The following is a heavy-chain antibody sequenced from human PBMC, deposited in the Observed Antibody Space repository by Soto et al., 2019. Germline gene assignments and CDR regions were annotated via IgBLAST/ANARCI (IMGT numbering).Heavy chain of an antibody. J-gene: IGHJ4*02. D-gene: IGHD6-13*01. V-gene: IGHV3-30*18. CDR1: GFMFTNYD. Sequence: LRLSCAASGFMFTNYDMHWVRQAPGRGLEWVAVISYDGSKKYYADSVRGRFTISRDTSKNTLYLQMNSLRDEDTALYYCAKVREPYRSAWYLNYWGQGILVTVSS. CDR2: ISYDGSKK. CDR3: AKVREPYRSAWYLNY.